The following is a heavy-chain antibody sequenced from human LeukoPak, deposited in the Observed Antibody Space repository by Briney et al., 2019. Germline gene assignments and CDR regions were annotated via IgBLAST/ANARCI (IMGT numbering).Heavy chain of an antibody. D-gene: IGHD6-13*01. J-gene: IGHJ3*02. Sequence: ASVKVSCKASGGTFSSYAISWVRQAPGQGLEWMGRIIPILGIANYAQKFQGRVTITADKSTSTAYMELSSLGSEDTAVYYCARAPGIAAAGTENAFDIWGQGTMVTVSS. CDR1: GGTFSSYA. CDR2: IIPILGIA. V-gene: IGHV1-69*04. CDR3: ARAPGIAAAGTENAFDI.